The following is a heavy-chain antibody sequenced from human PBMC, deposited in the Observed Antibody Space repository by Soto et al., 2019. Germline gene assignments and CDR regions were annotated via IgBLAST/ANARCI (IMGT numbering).Heavy chain of an antibody. CDR1: EFNVMSYW. D-gene: IGHD3-16*01. V-gene: IGHV3-7*01. J-gene: IGHJ4*02. Sequence: PGGSLRLSCAASEFNVMSYWMSWVRQAPGKGLEWVASIKEDGSEIYYLQSVRGRFTISRDSAGNALHLAMNYLSAEDTGVYFCARDIGFDYVNWGQGTLVTVSS. CDR2: IKEDGSEI. CDR3: ARDIGFDYVN.